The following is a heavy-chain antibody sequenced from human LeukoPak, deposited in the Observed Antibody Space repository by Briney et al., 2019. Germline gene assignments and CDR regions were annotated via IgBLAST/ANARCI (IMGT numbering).Heavy chain of an antibody. CDR1: GFTFRNYG. CDR3: AKDRSRENYYGSGSSPPDY. D-gene: IGHD3-10*01. J-gene: IGHJ4*02. V-gene: IGHV3-30*18. Sequence: GGSLRLSCTASGFTFRNYGMHWVRQAPGKGLAWVALISYDGSNKYYADSVKGRFTISSDNSKNMLYLQMNSLRAEDTAVYYCAKDRSRENYYGSGSSPPDYWGQGTLVTVSS. CDR2: ISYDGSNK.